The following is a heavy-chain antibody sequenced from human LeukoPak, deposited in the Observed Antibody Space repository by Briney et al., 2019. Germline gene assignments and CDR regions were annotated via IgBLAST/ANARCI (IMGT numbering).Heavy chain of an antibody. D-gene: IGHD2-21*01. CDR2: INPNSGGT. Sequence: ASVKVSCKASGYTFTGYYMHWVRQAPGQGLEWMGWINPNSGGTNYAQKFQGRVTMTRDTSISTAYMELSRLRSDDTAVYYCARASICGGDCYWMYYMDVWGKGTTVTVSS. V-gene: IGHV1-2*02. CDR1: GYTFTGYY. CDR3: ARASICGGDCYWMYYMDV. J-gene: IGHJ6*03.